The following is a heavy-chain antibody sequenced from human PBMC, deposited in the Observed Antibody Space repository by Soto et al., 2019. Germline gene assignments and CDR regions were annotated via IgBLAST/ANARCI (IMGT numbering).Heavy chain of an antibody. CDR2: IDHSGST. V-gene: IGHV4-34*01. J-gene: IGHJ6*02. CDR3: VRGLRYSGMDV. Sequence: PSETLSLTCAVNGGSFSAYYWTWIRQPPGRGLEWIGEIDHSGSTNYNPSLESRVTISIDTAKNRFYLNVTSLTAADTAVYYCVRGLRYSGMDVWGQGTTVTVSS. CDR1: GGSFSAYY. D-gene: IGHD2-15*01.